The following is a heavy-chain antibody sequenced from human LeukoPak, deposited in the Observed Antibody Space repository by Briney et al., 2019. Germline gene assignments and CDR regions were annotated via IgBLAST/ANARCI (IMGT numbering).Heavy chain of an antibody. CDR1: GGSLSCSSYY. D-gene: IGHD6-19*01. CDR3: ATARYSSGWVFDY. Sequence: SSETLSLTCTVPGGSLSCSSYYWGWIRQPPGKGLEWIGSIFYSGSTYNNPSRNSRVTISVDTSKSHFSLKLSSVTAADTAVYYCATARYSSGWVFDYWGQGTLVTVSS. CDR2: IFYSGST. J-gene: IGHJ4*02. V-gene: IGHV4-39*07.